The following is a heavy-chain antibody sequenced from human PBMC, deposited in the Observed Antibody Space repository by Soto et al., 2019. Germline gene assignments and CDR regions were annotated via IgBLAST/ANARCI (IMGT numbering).Heavy chain of an antibody. V-gene: IGHV4-39*01. D-gene: IGHD6-13*01. CDR2: IYYSGST. CDR1: GGSISSSSYY. Sequence: QLQLQESGPGLVKPSETLSLTCTVSGGSISSSSYYWGWIRQPPGKGLEWIGSIYYSGSTYYNPSLKSRVTISVDTSKNQFSLKLSSVTAADTAVYYCARRGNSWYANANWFDPWGQGTLVTVSS. CDR3: ARRGNSWYANANWFDP. J-gene: IGHJ5*02.